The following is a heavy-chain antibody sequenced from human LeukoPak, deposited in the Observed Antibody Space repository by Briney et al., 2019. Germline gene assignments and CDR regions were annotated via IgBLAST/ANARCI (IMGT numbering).Heavy chain of an antibody. CDR2: INGDGGEI. J-gene: IGHJ6*03. CDR3: ARVLNYGDFYYMDV. Sequence: GGSLRLSCAASGFTFSSSWMTWVRQAPGKGLEWVASINGDGGEIHYVDSVKGRFTISRDNAKNSLYLQMNSLRAEDTALYYCARVLNYGDFYYMDVWGKGTTVTVSS. D-gene: IGHD4-17*01. CDR1: GFTFSSSW. V-gene: IGHV3-7*04.